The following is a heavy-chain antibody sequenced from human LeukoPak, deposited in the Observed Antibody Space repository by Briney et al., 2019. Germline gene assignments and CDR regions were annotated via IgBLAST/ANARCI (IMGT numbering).Heavy chain of an antibody. Sequence: PGGSLRLSCAASGFTFSSYSMNWVRQAPGKGLEWVSSISSSSSYIYYADSVKSRFTISRDNAKNSLYLQMNSLRAEDTAVYYCARNPLYITGTIDYWGQGTLVTVSS. D-gene: IGHD1-7*01. J-gene: IGHJ4*02. CDR1: GFTFSSYS. V-gene: IGHV3-21*01. CDR2: ISSSSSYI. CDR3: ARNPLYITGTIDY.